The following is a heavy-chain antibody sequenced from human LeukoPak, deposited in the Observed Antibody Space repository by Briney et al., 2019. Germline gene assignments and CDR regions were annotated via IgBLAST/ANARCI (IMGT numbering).Heavy chain of an antibody. CDR3: ARGRDGCNADAFDI. CDR2: IYPGDSDT. Sequence: GESLKISCKGSGYTFTNYWIGWVRQMPGKGLEWMGIIYPGDSDTRYSPSFQGQVTFSADKSISTAYLQWSSLKASDTAVYYCARGRDGCNADAFDIWGQGTMVTVSS. CDR1: GYTFTNYW. J-gene: IGHJ3*02. V-gene: IGHV5-51*01. D-gene: IGHD5-24*01.